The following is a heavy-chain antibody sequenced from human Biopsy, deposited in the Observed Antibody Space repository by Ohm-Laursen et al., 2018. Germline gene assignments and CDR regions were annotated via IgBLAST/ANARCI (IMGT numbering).Heavy chain of an antibody. CDR1: GGSFTGHY. J-gene: IGHJ2*01. D-gene: IGHD3-22*01. Sequence: SDTLSLTCTVSGGSFTGHYWGWIRQPPGKGLQWIGYVYYTGSTDYNPSLQSRVTISVDTSKNHFSLRLRSVTPADTAIYYCARDRGYYSDRTVPGYFDLWGRGTLVTVSS. CDR2: VYYTGST. CDR3: ARDRGYYSDRTVPGYFDL. V-gene: IGHV4-59*11.